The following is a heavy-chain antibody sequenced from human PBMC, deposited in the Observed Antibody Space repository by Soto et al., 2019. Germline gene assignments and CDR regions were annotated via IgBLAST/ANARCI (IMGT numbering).Heavy chain of an antibody. CDR1: GGTFSSYA. V-gene: IGHV1-69*01. D-gene: IGHD3-22*01. CDR3: AREGSITMIVGEYFQH. J-gene: IGHJ1*01. CDR2: IIPIFGTA. Sequence: QVQLVQSGAEVKKPGSSVKVSCKASGGTFSSYAISWVRQAPGQGLEWMGGIIPIFGTANYAQKFQGRVTITADESTSTAYMELSIVRSEDMAVYYCAREGSITMIVGEYFQHWGQGTLVTVSS.